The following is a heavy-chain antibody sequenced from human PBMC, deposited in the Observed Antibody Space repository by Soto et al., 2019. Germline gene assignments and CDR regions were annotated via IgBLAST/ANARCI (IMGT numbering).Heavy chain of an antibody. J-gene: IGHJ4*02. CDR2: IYYSGST. D-gene: IGHD5-12*01. Sequence: PSETLSLTCTVSGGSISSYYWSWIRQPPGKGLEWIGYIYYSGSTNYNPSLKSRVTISVDTSKNQFSLKLSSVTAADTAVYYCARDRRKWLFDYWGQGTLVTVPS. V-gene: IGHV4-59*01. CDR3: ARDRRKWLFDY. CDR1: GGSISSYY.